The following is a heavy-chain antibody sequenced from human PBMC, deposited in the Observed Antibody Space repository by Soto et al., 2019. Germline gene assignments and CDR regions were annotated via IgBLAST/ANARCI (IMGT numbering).Heavy chain of an antibody. CDR3: AKDSYDTSDYKGRKHGMDV. Sequence: EVQLVESGGDLVQPGGSLRLSCAASGFTFSNYAMRWLRQAPGKGLEWVSAIGSSGDTYYADPVKGRFTMSRDNSKNTIHLQMNSRKAEDTAVYYCAKDSYDTSDYKGRKHGMDVWGKGTTVTVSS. CDR2: IGSSGDT. CDR1: GFTFSNYA. V-gene: IGHV3-23*04. D-gene: IGHD3-22*01. J-gene: IGHJ6*04.